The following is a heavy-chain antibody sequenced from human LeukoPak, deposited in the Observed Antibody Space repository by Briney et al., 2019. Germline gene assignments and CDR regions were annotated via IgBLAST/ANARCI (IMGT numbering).Heavy chain of an antibody. CDR1: GGSFSGYY. CDR2: INHSGST. CDR3: ARLMVRGAFGY. Sequence: SETLSLTCAVYGGSFSGYYWSWIRQPPGKGLEWIGEINHSGSTNYNPSLKSRVAISVDTSKNQFSLKLSSVTAADTALYYCARLMVRGAFGYWGQGTLVTVSS. J-gene: IGHJ4*02. D-gene: IGHD3-10*01. V-gene: IGHV4-34*01.